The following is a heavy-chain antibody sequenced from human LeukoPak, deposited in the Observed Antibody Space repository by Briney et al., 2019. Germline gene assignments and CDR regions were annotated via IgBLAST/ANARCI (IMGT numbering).Heavy chain of an antibody. CDR1: GGSNSSGDYY. D-gene: IGHD2-2*01. J-gene: IGHJ6*02. V-gene: IGHV4-30-4*01. CDR3: ARDLYCSSTSCPPGDYGMDV. Sequence: SETLTLTCTVSGGSNSSGDYYWSWIRQPPGTGLEWIVYIYYSGSTYYNPSLKGRVTISVDTSKNQFSLKLSSVTAADTAVYYCARDLYCSSTSCPPGDYGMDVWGQGTTVTVSS. CDR2: IYYSGST.